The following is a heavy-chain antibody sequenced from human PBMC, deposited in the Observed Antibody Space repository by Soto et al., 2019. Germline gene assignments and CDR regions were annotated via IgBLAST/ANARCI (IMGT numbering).Heavy chain of an antibody. CDR2: IYYSGST. D-gene: IGHD3-10*01. Sequence: QVQLQESGPGLVKPSQTLSLTCTVSGGSISSGGYYWSWIRQHPGKGLEWIGYIYYSGSTYYNPSLKSRVTISVDTSKNQFPLKLSSVTDADTAVYYCATYGSGSYKPTTFDYWGQGTLVTVSS. J-gene: IGHJ4*02. V-gene: IGHV4-31*03. CDR3: ATYGSGSYKPTTFDY. CDR1: GGSISSGGYY.